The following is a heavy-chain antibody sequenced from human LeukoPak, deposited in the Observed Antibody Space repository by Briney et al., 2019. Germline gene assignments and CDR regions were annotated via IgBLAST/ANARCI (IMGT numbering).Heavy chain of an antibody. Sequence: GGSLRLSCAASGFTFSSYAMHWVRQAPGKGLEWVAVISYDGSNKYYADSVKGRFTISRDNSKNTLYLQMNSLRAEDTAVYYCAREGDTAMVTFDYWGQGTLVTVSS. V-gene: IGHV3-30*04. CDR1: GFTFSSYA. J-gene: IGHJ4*02. CDR2: ISYDGSNK. CDR3: AREGDTAMVTFDY. D-gene: IGHD5-18*01.